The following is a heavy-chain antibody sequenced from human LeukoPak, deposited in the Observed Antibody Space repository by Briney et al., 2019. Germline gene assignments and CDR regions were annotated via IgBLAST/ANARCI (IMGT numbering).Heavy chain of an antibody. D-gene: IGHD6-19*01. CDR3: ARADYTSAWYGGGGYFFKY. V-gene: IGHV4-59*01. J-gene: IGHJ4*01. CDR2: YHTGST. CDR1: GASMGANS. Sequence: SETLSLTCSVSGASMGANSWTWIRQPLGKGLEWIGYHTGSTIYNPSLKSRVTISVDTSKNQFSLNLTSVTAADTAVYYCARADYTSAWYGGGGYFFKYWGHGILVTVSS.